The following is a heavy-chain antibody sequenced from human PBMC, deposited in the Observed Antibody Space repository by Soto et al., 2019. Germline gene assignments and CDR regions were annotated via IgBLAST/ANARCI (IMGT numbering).Heavy chain of an antibody. J-gene: IGHJ4*02. V-gene: IGHV3-73*01. Sequence: GGSLRLSCAASGFIFSASAMHWVRQAPGKGLEWVGHVRGKPNSYATLYAASVTGRFTISRDDSKNTAYLQMNSLKTEDTAMYYCTRRDDFCYRYAFENWGPGTLVIVSS. CDR2: VRGKPNSYAT. CDR3: TRRDDFCYRYAFEN. D-gene: IGHD3-3*01. CDR1: GFIFSASA.